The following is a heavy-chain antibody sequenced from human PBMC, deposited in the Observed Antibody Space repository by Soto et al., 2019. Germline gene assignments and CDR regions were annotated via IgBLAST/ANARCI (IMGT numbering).Heavy chain of an antibody. Sequence: GGSLRLSCAGSGFTFSGFWMSLVRQAPGKGLEWVANIKEEGSEKNYVDTVRGRFTISRDSSKNTVSLEMTSLRAEDTAFYSCAKGGRQWLVTSDFNYWGRGALVTVSS. CDR1: GFTFSGFW. CDR2: IKEEGSEK. CDR3: AKGGRQWLVTSDFNY. D-gene: IGHD6-19*01. J-gene: IGHJ4*02. V-gene: IGHV3-7*01.